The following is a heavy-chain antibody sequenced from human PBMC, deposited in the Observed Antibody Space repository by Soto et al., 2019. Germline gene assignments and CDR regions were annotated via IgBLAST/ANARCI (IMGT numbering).Heavy chain of an antibody. D-gene: IGHD3-16*01. V-gene: IGHV1-69*01. J-gene: IGHJ3*02. Sequence: QVQLVQSGAEVKKPGSSVKVSCKASGGTFSSYAISWVRQAPGQGLEWMGGFIPIFGTANYAQKFQGRVTITADESTSTADMELSSLRSEDTAVYYCARDPGGGRDGYNVGAFDIWGQGTIVTVAS. CDR2: FIPIFGTA. CDR3: ARDPGGGRDGYNVGAFDI. CDR1: GGTFSSYA.